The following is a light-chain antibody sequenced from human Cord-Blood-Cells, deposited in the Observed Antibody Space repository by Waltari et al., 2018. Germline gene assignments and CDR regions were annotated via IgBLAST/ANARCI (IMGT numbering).Light chain of an antibody. Sequence: EIVMTQSPATLSVSPGERATLSCTANQSVSSNLAWYQQKPGQAPRLLIYGASTRATGIPARFSGSASGTEFTLTISSLQSEDFAVYYCQQYNNWPLYTFGQGTKLEIK. CDR1: QSVSSN. CDR3: QQYNNWPLYT. V-gene: IGKV3-15*01. CDR2: GAS. J-gene: IGKJ2*01.